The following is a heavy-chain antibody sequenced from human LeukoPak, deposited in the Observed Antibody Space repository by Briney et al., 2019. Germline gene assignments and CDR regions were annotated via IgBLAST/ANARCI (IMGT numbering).Heavy chain of an antibody. CDR3: ARLERTSFAY. D-gene: IGHD2-2*01. V-gene: IGHV5-51*01. CDR2: IYPGNSDT. Sequence: GEALKISCKGSGYSFTSYWIGWVRQMPGKGLEWKGIIYPGNSDTRYSPSFQGQVTISADKSISTAYLQWNRLKDSDTAMYYCARLERTSFAYWGQGTLVTVSS. CDR1: GYSFTSYW. J-gene: IGHJ4*02.